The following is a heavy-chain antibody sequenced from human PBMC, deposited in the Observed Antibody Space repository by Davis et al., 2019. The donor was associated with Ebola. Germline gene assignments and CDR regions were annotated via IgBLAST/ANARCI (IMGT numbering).Heavy chain of an antibody. CDR2: ISPYNGKT. CDR1: GYTFTSYG. J-gene: IGHJ6*02. CDR3: ARCNYDFWSGIGAGYYGMDV. V-gene: IGHV1-18*01. Sequence: ASVKVSCKASGYTFTSYGITWVRQAPGQGPEWLGWISPYNGKTNYAQKVHDRVTMTTDTSTSTAYMELRGLASDDTAVYYCARCNYDFWSGIGAGYYGMDVWGQGTRVTVSS. D-gene: IGHD3-3*01.